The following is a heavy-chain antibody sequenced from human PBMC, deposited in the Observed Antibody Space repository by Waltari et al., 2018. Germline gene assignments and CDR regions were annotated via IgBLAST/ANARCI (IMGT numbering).Heavy chain of an antibody. CDR2: IFPADSNT. Sequence: EVQLVQSRAEVKKAGESLKISCKGSGSNFRASWIAWVRQMPEKGLEWMGVIFPADSNTRTGPSFQGKVTISADNAISTGYLQWSSLKASDTAIYYCARVDGNCAVNCAIEAHWFDPWGQGTLVTVSS. D-gene: IGHD2-21*02. J-gene: IGHJ5*02. CDR3: ARVDGNCAVNCAIEAHWFDP. CDR1: GSNFRASW. V-gene: IGHV5-51*03.